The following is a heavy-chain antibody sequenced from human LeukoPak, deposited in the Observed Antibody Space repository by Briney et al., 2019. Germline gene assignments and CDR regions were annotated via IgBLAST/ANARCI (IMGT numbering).Heavy chain of an antibody. CDR2: IIPILGIA. CDR1: GGTFSSYA. D-gene: IGHD5-12*01. CDR3: ASATGVATPYGMDV. Sequence: ASVKVSCKASGGTFSSYAISWVRQAPGQGLEWMGRIIPILGIANYAQKLQGRVTITADKSTSTAYMELSSLRSEDTAVYYCASATGVATPYGMDVWGQGTTVTVSS. J-gene: IGHJ6*02. V-gene: IGHV1-69*04.